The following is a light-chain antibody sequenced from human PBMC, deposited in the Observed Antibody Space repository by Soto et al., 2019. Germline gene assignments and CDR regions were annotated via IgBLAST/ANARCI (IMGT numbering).Light chain of an antibody. CDR3: CSYAGRYNFWV. CDR1: NSDIGGYNY. J-gene: IGLJ3*02. V-gene: IGLV2-11*01. CDR2: DVS. Sequence: QSALTQPRSVSGSPGQSVTICCTGTNSDIGGYNYVSWYQQHPGKAPKVMIYDVSRRPSGVPDRFSGSKSGNTASLTISGLQAEDEADYYCCSYAGRYNFWVFGGGTKVTVL.